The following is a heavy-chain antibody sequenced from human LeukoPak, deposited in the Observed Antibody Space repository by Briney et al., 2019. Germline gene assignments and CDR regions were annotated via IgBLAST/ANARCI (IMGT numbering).Heavy chain of an antibody. Sequence: GGTLRLSCAASGFTFSSYSMNWVRQAPGKGLEWVSSISSSSSYIYYADSVKGRFTISRDNAKNSLYLQMNSLRAEDTAVYYCARDAGPDEDCTNGVCYTGFDYWGQGTLVTVSS. J-gene: IGHJ4*02. V-gene: IGHV3-21*01. CDR2: ISSSSSYI. CDR1: GFTFSSYS. CDR3: ARDAGPDEDCTNGVCYTGFDY. D-gene: IGHD2-8*01.